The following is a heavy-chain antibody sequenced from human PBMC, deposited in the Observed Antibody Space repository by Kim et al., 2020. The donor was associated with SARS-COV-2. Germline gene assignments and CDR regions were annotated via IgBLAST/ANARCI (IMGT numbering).Heavy chain of an antibody. CDR1: GYTFTSYG. CDR2: ISAYNGNT. V-gene: IGHV1-18*01. J-gene: IGHJ6*03. Sequence: ASVKVSCKASGYTFTSYGISWVRQAPGQGLEWMGWISAYNGNTNYAQKRQGRVTMTTDTSTRTAYMELRSLRSDDTAVYYCAREGDLDYGDYRGYYYMDVWGKGTTVTVSS. CDR3: AREGDLDYGDYRGYYYMDV. D-gene: IGHD4-17*01.